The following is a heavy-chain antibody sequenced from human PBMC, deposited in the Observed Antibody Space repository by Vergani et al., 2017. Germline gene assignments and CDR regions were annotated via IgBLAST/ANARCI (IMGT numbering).Heavy chain of an antibody. CDR1: GFTFSDYY. J-gene: IGHJ3*02. V-gene: IGHV3-11*01. Sequence: QVQLVESGGGLVKPGGSLRLSCAASGFTFSDYYMSWIRQAPGKGLEWVSYISSSGSTIYYADSVKGRFTISRDHAMNSLYLQMNSLRAEDTAVYYWASRGGSSGWYAYAFDIWGQGTMVTVSS. CDR2: ISSSGSTI. CDR3: ASRGGSSGWYAYAFDI. D-gene: IGHD6-19*01.